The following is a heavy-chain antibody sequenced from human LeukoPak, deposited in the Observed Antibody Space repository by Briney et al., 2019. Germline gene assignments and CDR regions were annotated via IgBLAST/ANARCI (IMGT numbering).Heavy chain of an antibody. D-gene: IGHD1-26*01. J-gene: IGHJ6*03. Sequence: PSETLSLTCAVSPSSIISDYSWGWIRQPPGKGLEWIGSIYHSGGTYYNPSLKSRATISVDASQNQFSLRLSSVTAADTAVYYCARGTYGDYRYYMDVWGKGTTVTVSS. CDR1: PSSIISDYS. V-gene: IGHV4-38-2*01. CDR3: ARGTYGDYRYYMDV. CDR2: IYHSGGT.